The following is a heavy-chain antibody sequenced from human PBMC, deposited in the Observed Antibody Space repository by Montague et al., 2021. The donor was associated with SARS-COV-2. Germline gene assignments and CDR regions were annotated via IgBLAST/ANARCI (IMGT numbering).Heavy chain of an antibody. D-gene: IGHD2-15*01. Sequence: SETLSLTCTVSGGSISSFYWSWFRQPSGKGLEWIGYISDSGSTNYNPSLTSRVTMSVDTSKNQFSLKVNSVTAADTAVYYCARHYSATLSAVYWGQGTLVTVSS. CDR3: ARHYSATLSAVY. V-gene: IGHV4-59*08. CDR2: ISDSGST. J-gene: IGHJ4*02. CDR1: GGSISSFY.